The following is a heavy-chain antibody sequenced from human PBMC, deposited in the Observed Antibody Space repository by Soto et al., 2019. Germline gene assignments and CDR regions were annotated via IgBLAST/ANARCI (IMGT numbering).Heavy chain of an antibody. Sequence: EVQLAESGGGMVQPGGSLRLSCVASGFTFSSYDMHWVRQAPGKGLEYVSSISSNGGTTYYGNSVKGRFTISRENSKNTLYLQRGSVRAEDMAVYYCVRRVSGNYDYWGQGTLVTVSS. CDR2: ISSNGGTT. CDR3: VRRVSGNYDY. CDR1: GFTFSSYD. V-gene: IGHV3-64*01. D-gene: IGHD1-7*01. J-gene: IGHJ4*02.